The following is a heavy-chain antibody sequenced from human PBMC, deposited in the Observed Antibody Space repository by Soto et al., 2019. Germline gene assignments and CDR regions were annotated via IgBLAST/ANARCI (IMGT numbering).Heavy chain of an antibody. J-gene: IGHJ6*02. Sequence: GGSLRLSCAASGFTFSSYAMTWVRQAPGKGLEWVSVISGSGGSTYFADSVKGRFTISRDNSKNTLYLQMSGLRAEDTAVYYCAKNGHDFWSGYGHYYGMDVWGQGTTVTVSS. CDR1: GFTFSSYA. CDR3: AKNGHDFWSGYGHYYGMDV. V-gene: IGHV3-23*01. CDR2: ISGSGGST. D-gene: IGHD3-3*01.